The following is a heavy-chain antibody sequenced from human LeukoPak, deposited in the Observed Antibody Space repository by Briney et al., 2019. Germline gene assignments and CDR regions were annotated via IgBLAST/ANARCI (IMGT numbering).Heavy chain of an antibody. D-gene: IGHD2-2*01. J-gene: IGHJ4*02. CDR1: GFTFSSYE. CDR2: ISYDGSNK. Sequence: GGSLRLSCAASGFTFSSYEMNWVRQAPGKGLEWVAVISYDGSNKYYADSVKGRFTISRDNSKNTLYLQMNSLRAEDTAVYYCARDAVDWGQGTLVTVSS. V-gene: IGHV3-30*04. CDR3: ARDAVD.